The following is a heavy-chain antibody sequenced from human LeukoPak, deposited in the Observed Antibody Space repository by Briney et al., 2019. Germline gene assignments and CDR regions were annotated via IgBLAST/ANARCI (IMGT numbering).Heavy chain of an antibody. V-gene: IGHV3-33*01. J-gene: IGHJ6*03. Sequence: GGSLRLSCAASGFTFSSYGMHWVRQAPGKGLEWVAVIWYDGSNKYYADSVKARFTISRDNSKNTLYLQMNSLRAADTAVYYCAREAPWDGDFWSAMGYYYYYMDVWGKGTTVTVSS. CDR3: AREAPWDGDFWSAMGYYYYYMDV. CDR2: IWYDGSNK. CDR1: GFTFSSYG. D-gene: IGHD3-3*01.